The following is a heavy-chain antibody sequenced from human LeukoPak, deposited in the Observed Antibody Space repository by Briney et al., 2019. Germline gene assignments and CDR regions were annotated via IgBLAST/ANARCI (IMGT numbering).Heavy chain of an antibody. CDR1: GGSISSGGYY. Sequence: SETLSLTCTVSGGSISSGGYYWSWIRQHPGKGLEWIGYIYYSGSTYYNPSRKSQVTISVDTSKTPFSLKLSSVTAADTAVYYCARDSIITFNAFDIWGQGTMVTVSS. CDR2: IYYSGST. D-gene: IGHD3-16*01. CDR3: ARDSIITFNAFDI. J-gene: IGHJ3*02. V-gene: IGHV4-31*01.